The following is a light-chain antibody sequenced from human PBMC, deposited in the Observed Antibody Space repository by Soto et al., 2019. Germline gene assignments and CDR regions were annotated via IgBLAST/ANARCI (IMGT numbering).Light chain of an antibody. J-gene: IGKJ1*01. CDR1: QTISTY. CDR2: DAS. CDR3: QQRSNWLTWT. Sequence: ETVLTQSPATLSLSPGERATLSCRASQTISTYLAWYQQKPGQAPRLLIYDASIRATGIPARFSGSGSGTDFTLTISSLEPEDSAVYYCQQRSNWLTWTFGQGTKVEIK. V-gene: IGKV3-11*01.